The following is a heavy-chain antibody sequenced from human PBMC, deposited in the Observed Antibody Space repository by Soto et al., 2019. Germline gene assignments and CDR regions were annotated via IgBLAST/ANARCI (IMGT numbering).Heavy chain of an antibody. CDR2: ISAYNGNT. CDR3: ATGIHKGGADY. CDR1: GYTFTSYG. Sequence: ASVKVSCKASGYTFTSYGISWVRQAPGQGLEWMGWISAYNGNTNYAQKLQGRVTMTTDTSTNTAYMELSSLRSEDTAVYYCATGIHKGGADYWGQGTLVTVSS. V-gene: IGHV1-18*01. J-gene: IGHJ4*02. D-gene: IGHD1-26*01.